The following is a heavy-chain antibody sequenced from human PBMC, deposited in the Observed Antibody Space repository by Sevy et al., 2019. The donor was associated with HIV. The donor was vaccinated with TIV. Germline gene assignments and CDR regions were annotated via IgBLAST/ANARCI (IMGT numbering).Heavy chain of an antibody. V-gene: IGHV4-34*01. CDR1: GGSFSGDY. Sequence: SETLSLTCAVYGGSFSGDYWSWIRQPPGKGLEWIGEINHSGSTNYYPSLKSRVTISVDTSKNQFSLKLSSVTAAETAVYYSARASIAAPGAPFDYWGQGPLVTVSS. J-gene: IGHJ4*02. D-gene: IGHD6-13*01. CDR2: INHSGST. CDR3: ARASIAAPGAPFDY.